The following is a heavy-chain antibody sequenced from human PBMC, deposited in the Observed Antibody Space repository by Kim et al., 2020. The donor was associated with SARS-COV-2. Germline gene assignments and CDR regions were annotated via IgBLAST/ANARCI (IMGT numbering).Heavy chain of an antibody. CDR3: AAERSEAGTRRDYYYYGMDV. CDR2: IVVGSGNT. V-gene: IGHV1-58*01. Sequence: SVKVSCKASGFTFTSPAVQWVRQARGQRLEWIGWIVVGSGNTNYVQKFQERVTITRDMPTSTAHMELSSLRSEDTAVYYCAAERSEAGTRRDYYYYGMDVWGQGTTVTVSS. D-gene: IGHD6-13*01. CDR1: GFTFTSPA. J-gene: IGHJ6*02.